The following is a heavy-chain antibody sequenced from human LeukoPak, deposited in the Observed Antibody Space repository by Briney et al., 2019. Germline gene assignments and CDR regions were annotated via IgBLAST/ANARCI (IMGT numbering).Heavy chain of an antibody. Sequence: PSETLSLTCTVSGGSISSGDYYWSWIRQPPGKALEWIGYIYYSGSTYYNPSLKSRVTISVDTSKNQFSLKLSSVTAADTAVYYCARDYCSSTSCSFAFDIWGQGTMVTVSS. V-gene: IGHV4-30-4*08. J-gene: IGHJ3*02. CDR1: GGSISSGDYY. CDR3: ARDYCSSTSCSFAFDI. CDR2: IYYSGST. D-gene: IGHD2-2*01.